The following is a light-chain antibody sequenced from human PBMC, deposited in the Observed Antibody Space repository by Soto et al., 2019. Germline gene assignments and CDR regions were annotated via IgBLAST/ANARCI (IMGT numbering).Light chain of an antibody. CDR3: QSYDNSLNRV. V-gene: IGLV1-40*01. J-gene: IGLJ1*01. CDR1: SSNIGAGYD. Sequence: QSVLTQPPSVSGAPGQRVTISCTGSSSNIGAGYDVHWYQQLPGTAPKLLIYGNSNRPSGVPDRFSGSKSGTSASLAITGLQAEDEADYYCQSYDNSLNRVFGTGTKVTVL. CDR2: GNS.